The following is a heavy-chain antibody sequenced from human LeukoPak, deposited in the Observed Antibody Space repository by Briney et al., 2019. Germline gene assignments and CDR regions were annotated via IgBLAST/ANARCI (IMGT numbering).Heavy chain of an antibody. Sequence: ASVKVSCKASGYTFTNYAIHWVRQAPGQRLEWMGWINVGNANIKYSQEFQGRIIITRDTSASIAYMELSSLRSEDMAVYYCARNYGSGEFDYWGQGTLVTVSS. V-gene: IGHV1-3*03. J-gene: IGHJ4*02. CDR3: ARNYGSGEFDY. D-gene: IGHD3-10*01. CDR2: INVGNANI. CDR1: GYTFTNYA.